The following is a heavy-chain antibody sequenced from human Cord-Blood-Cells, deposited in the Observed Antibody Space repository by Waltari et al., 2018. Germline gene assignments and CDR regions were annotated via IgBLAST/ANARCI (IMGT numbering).Heavy chain of an antibody. D-gene: IGHD3-16*01. Sequence: QVQLVQSGAAVKKPGASVKVSCKASGYTFTGYYMHWVRQAPGQGLEWMGWINPNSGGTNYAQKFQGWVTMTRDTSISTAYMEMSRLRSDDTAVYYCARSASLGSLRYFDYWGQGTLVTVSS. CDR2: INPNSGGT. J-gene: IGHJ4*02. CDR1: GYTFTGYY. V-gene: IGHV1-2*04. CDR3: ARSASLGSLRYFDY.